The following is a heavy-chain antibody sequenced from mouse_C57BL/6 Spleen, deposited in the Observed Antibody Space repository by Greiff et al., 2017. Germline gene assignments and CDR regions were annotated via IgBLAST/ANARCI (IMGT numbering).Heavy chain of an antibody. CDR1: GYTFTGYW. J-gene: IGHJ2*01. Sequence: QVQLQQSGAELMKPGASVKLSCKATGYTFTGYWIEWVKQRPGHGLEWIGEILPGSGSTNSNEKFTGKATFTADTSSNTAYMQLSSLTTEDSAIYYGARYYYVSGYVFDYWGQGTTLTVSA. D-gene: IGHD1-1*01. V-gene: IGHV1-9*01. CDR2: ILPGSGST. CDR3: ARYYYVSGYVFDY.